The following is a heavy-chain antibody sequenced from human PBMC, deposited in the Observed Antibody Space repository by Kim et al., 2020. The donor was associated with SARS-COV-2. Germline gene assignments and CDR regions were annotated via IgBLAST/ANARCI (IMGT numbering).Heavy chain of an antibody. CDR3: VRSLTTYGGTLEAYY. J-gene: IGHJ4*02. CDR2: IYPGGSDI. CDR1: GYSFSSHW. V-gene: IGHV5-51*01. D-gene: IGHD3-22*01. Sequence: GESLKISCKGSGYSFSSHWIGWVRQMPGEGLEWMGIIYPGGSDIRYSPSFQGQVTISVDTSITTAYLQWSSLKASDTAMYYCVRSLTTYGGTLEAYYWGQGTLVTVSS.